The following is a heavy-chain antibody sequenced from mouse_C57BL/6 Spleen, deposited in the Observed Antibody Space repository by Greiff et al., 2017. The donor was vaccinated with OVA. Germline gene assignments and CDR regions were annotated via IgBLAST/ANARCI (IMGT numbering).Heavy chain of an antibody. CDR3: ARESAYSNFYLAWFAY. J-gene: IGHJ3*01. Sequence: VQLQQSGPELVKPGASVKISCKASGYAFSSSWMNWVKQRPGKGLEWIGRIYPGDGDTNYNGKFKGKATLTADKSSSTAYMQLSSLTSEDSAVYFCARESAYSNFYLAWFAYWGQGTLVTVSA. D-gene: IGHD2-5*01. V-gene: IGHV1-82*01. CDR2: IYPGDGDT. CDR1: GYAFSSSW.